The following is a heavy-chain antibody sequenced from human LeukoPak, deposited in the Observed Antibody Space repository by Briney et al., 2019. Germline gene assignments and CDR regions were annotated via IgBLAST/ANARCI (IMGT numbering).Heavy chain of an antibody. Sequence: SETLSLTCTVSGGSISTGYFWGWIRQPPGKGLEWIGSIYHVGDTHYNPSLKSRVTISVDTSKNRFSLKLSSVTAADTAVYYCARAPSGIAAAGAFHYYYYMDVWGKGTTVTVSS. J-gene: IGHJ6*03. V-gene: IGHV4-38-2*02. CDR2: IYHVGDT. CDR3: ARAPSGIAAAGAFHYYYYMDV. CDR1: GGSISTGYF. D-gene: IGHD6-13*01.